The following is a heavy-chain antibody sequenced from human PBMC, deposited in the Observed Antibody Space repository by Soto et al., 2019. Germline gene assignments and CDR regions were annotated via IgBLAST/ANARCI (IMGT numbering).Heavy chain of an antibody. CDR3: GRVLGFCTTGVCYTYFVI. CDR1: GGSISSGDYY. CDR2: IYYSGST. Sequence: LSLTCTVSGGSISSGDYYWSWIRQPPGKGLEWIGYIYYSGSTYYNPSLKSRVTISVDTSKNQFSLKLSSVTAADTAVYYCGRVLGFCTTGVCYTYFVIWGQGTMVTVSS. V-gene: IGHV4-30-4*01. D-gene: IGHD2-8*01. J-gene: IGHJ3*02.